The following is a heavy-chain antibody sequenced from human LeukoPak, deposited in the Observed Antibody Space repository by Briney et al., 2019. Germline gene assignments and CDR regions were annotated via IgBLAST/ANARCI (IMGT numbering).Heavy chain of an antibody. J-gene: IGHJ3*02. V-gene: IGHV5-51*01. CDR1: GYSFTNYW. D-gene: IGHD4-17*01. CDR3: ARPIVYGDYLDAFDI. CDR2: VYPGDSDT. Sequence: GESLKISCKGSGYSFTNYWIGWVRQMPGKGLGWMGIVYPGDSDTRYSPSFQGQATISADKSISTAYLQWNSLNASDTAMYYCARPIVYGDYLDAFDIWGQGTMVTVSS.